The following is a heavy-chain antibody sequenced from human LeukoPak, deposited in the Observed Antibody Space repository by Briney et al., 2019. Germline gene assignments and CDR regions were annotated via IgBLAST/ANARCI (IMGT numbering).Heavy chain of an antibody. V-gene: IGHV4-59*01. J-gene: IGHJ4*02. CDR2: ISYSGST. CDR3: ARGNLVRGVHTAPDS. CDR1: GGSISSYY. D-gene: IGHD3-10*01. Sequence: SETLSLTCTVSGGSISSYYWSWIRQPPGKGLEWIGFISYSGSTIYSPSLESRVTISVDTSRNQFSLRLSSVTAADTAVYFCARGNLVRGVHTAPDSWGQGTLVTVSS.